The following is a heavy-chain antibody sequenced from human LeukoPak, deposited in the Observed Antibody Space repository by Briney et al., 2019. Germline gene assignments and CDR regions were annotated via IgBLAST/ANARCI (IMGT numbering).Heavy chain of an antibody. V-gene: IGHV3-20*04. CDR2: INWNGDFT. J-gene: IGHJ4*02. D-gene: IGHD3-22*01. CDR3: ASQGRAYYDTPFDY. CDR1: GFTFDYYG. Sequence: GGSLRLSCAASGFTFDYYGMSWVRQAPGKGLEWVSGINWNGDFTGYADSVKGRFTISRDNAMNSLYLQMNSLRAEDTALYYCASQGRAYYDTPFDYWGQGTLVTVSS.